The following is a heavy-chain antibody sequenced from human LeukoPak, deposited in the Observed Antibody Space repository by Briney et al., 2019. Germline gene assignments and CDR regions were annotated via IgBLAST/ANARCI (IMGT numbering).Heavy chain of an antibody. J-gene: IGHJ4*02. CDR2: ISSSSSYI. CDR1: GFTFSSYS. CDR3: ARDIAKYCGGDCG. D-gene: IGHD2-21*02. V-gene: IGHV3-21*01. Sequence: GGSLRLSCAASGFTFSSYSMNWVRQAPGKGLEWVSSISSSSSYIYYADSVKGRFTISRDNAKNSLYLQMNSLRAEDTAVYYCARDIAKYCGGDCGWGQGTLITVSS.